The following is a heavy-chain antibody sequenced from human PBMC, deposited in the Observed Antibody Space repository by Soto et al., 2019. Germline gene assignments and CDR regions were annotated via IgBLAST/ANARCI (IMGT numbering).Heavy chain of an antibody. D-gene: IGHD1-7*01. CDR3: ARDREYNWNYNWFDP. CDR2: ISTYNGNT. J-gene: IGHJ5*02. Sequence: ASVKVSCKASGYSFITYGISWVRQAPGQGLEWMGWISTYNGNTNLTQKLQGRVTMTTDTSTSTAYMELRSLRSDDTAVYYCARDREYNWNYNWFDPWGQGTLVSVSS. CDR1: GYSFITYG. V-gene: IGHV1-18*01.